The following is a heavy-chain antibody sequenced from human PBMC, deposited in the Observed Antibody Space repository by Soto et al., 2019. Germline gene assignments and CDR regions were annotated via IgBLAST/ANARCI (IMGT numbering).Heavy chain of an antibody. V-gene: IGHV4-59*01. CDR2: IYYSGST. J-gene: IGHJ3*02. CDR3: ARLGYGDYRPFAFDI. CDR1: GGSISSYY. D-gene: IGHD4-17*01. Sequence: QVQLQESGPGLVKPSETLSLTCTVSGGSISSYYWSWIRQPPGKGLEWIGYIYYSGSTNYNPSLKSRVTISVDTSKNQFSLKLSSVTAADTAVYYCARLGYGDYRPFAFDIWGQGTMVTVSS.